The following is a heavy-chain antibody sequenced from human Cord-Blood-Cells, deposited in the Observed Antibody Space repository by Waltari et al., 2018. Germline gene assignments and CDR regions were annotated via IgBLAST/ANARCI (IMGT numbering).Heavy chain of an antibody. CDR3: ARGDSADIFDY. J-gene: IGHJ4*02. CDR2: IIPILGIA. V-gene: IGHV1-69*04. Sequence: QVQLVQSGAEVKKPGSSVKVSCKASGGNFSSYATSGVRQAPGQGLEWMGGIIPILGIANYAQKFQGRVTITADESTSTAYMELSSLRSEDTAVYYCARGDSADIFDYWGQGTLVTVSS. D-gene: IGHD5-12*01. CDR1: GGNFSSYA.